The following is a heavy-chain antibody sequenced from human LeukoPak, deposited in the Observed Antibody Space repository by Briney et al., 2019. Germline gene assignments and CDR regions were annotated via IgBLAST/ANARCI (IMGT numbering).Heavy chain of an antibody. CDR1: GFTFSSYE. CDR3: ARDYGGNSPFDY. V-gene: IGHV3-48*03. Sequence: GGSLRLSCAASGFTFSSYEMHWVRQAPGKGLEWVSYISSSGSTIYYADSVKGRFTISRDNAKNSLYLQMNSLRAEDTAVYYCARDYGGNSPFDYWGQGTLVTVSS. D-gene: IGHD4-23*01. CDR2: ISSSGSTI. J-gene: IGHJ4*02.